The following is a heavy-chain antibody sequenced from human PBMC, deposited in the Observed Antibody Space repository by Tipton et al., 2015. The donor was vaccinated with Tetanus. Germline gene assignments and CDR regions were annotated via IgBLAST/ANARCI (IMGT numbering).Heavy chain of an antibody. J-gene: IGHJ5*02. CDR2: INYTGST. D-gene: IGHD6-13*01. CDR1: GGSFCDNF. V-gene: IGHV4-34*01. Sequence: TLSLTCAVHGGSFCDNFWAWIRQFPGKGLEWIGEINYTGSTYHNPSLKSRVTMSVDTSKKEVSLKLKSVTAADTAVYYCAAALVRWFDPWGQGTLVTVSS. CDR3: AAALVRWFDP.